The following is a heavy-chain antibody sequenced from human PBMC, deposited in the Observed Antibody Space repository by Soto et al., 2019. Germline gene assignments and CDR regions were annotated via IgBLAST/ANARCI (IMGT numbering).Heavy chain of an antibody. CDR1: GGTFSSYA. CDR3: ASTTTPHFYGPSHY. D-gene: IGHD3-10*01. J-gene: IGHJ4*02. V-gene: IGHV1-69*13. Sequence: GASVKVSCKASGGTFSSYAISWVRQAPGQGLEWMGGIIPIFGTANYAQKFQGRVTVTADESTSTAYMELSSLRSEDTAVYYCASTTTPHFYGPSHYWGQGTLVTVSS. CDR2: IIPIFGTA.